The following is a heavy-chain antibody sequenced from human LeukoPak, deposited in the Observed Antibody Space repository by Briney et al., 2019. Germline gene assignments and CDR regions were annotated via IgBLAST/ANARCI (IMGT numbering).Heavy chain of an antibody. CDR3: ARALSYGMSYYFDY. D-gene: IGHD3-16*02. CDR1: GDSISGYY. V-gene: IGHV4-4*07. J-gene: IGHJ4*02. CDR2: IFTSGST. Sequence: SETLSLTCTVSGDSISGYYWSWIRQPAGKGLEWIGRIFTSGSTNYNPSLKSRATMSVDTSKNQFYLKLRSVTAADTAVYYCARALSYGMSYYFDYWGQGTLVTVSS.